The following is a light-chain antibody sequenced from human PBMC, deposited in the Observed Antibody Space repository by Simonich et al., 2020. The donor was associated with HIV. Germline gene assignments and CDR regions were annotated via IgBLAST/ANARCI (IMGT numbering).Light chain of an antibody. V-gene: IGKV3-11*01. CDR1: QSVSSN. Sequence: EIVMTQSPATLSVSPGERATPSGRASQSVSSNLAWYQQKPGQAPRLLIYDASNRATGIPAMFSGSGSGTDFTLTISSLEPEDFAVYYCQQRSYWMYTFGQGTKLEIK. CDR2: DAS. CDR3: QQRSYWMYT. J-gene: IGKJ2*01.